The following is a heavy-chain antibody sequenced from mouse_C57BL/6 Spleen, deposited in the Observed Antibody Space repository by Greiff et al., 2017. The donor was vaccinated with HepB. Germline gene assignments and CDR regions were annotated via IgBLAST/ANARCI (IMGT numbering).Heavy chain of an antibody. CDR2: IYPGDGDT. J-gene: IGHJ2*01. D-gene: IGHD1-1*01. CDR3: AGESGYYYGSEGDFDY. Sequence: VQLQQSGPELVKPGASVKISCKASGYAFSSSWMNWVKQRPGKGLEWIGRIYPGDGDTNYNGKFKGKATLTADKSSSTAYMQLSSLTSEDSAVYFCAGESGYYYGSEGDFDYWGQGTTLTVSS. V-gene: IGHV1-82*01. CDR1: GYAFSSSW.